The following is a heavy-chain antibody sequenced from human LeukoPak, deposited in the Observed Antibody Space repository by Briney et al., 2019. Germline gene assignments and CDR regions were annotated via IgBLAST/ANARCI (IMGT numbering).Heavy chain of an antibody. CDR1: GFTFSSYA. V-gene: IGHV3-48*04. Sequence: GRSLRLSCAASGFTFSSYAMNWVRQAPGKGLEWVSYISSSSSSIYYADSVRGRFTISRDNAKNSLYLQMNSLRAVDTAVYYCARIGATYFYDRTTDYWGQGTLVTVSS. D-gene: IGHD3-22*01. CDR2: ISSSSSSI. J-gene: IGHJ4*02. CDR3: ARIGATYFYDRTTDY.